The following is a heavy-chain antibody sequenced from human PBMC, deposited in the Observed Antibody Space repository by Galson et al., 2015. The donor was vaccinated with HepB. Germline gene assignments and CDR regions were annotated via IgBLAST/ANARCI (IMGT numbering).Heavy chain of an antibody. V-gene: IGHV1-8*01. Sequence: SVKVSCKASGYTFTSYDINWVRQATGQRLEWMGWMNPNSGNTGYAQKFQGRVTMTRNTSISTAYMELSSLRSEDTAVYYCARENYDFWSGPIRGAFDIWGQGTMVTVSS. D-gene: IGHD3-3*01. CDR1: GYTFTSYD. J-gene: IGHJ3*02. CDR2: MNPNSGNT. CDR3: ARENYDFWSGPIRGAFDI.